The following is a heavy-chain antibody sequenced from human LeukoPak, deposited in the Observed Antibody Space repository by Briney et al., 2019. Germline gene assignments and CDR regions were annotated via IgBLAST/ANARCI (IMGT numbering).Heavy chain of an antibody. CDR1: GFTFSSYA. CDR2: ISGSGGST. V-gene: IGHV3-23*01. CDR3: AKRGDSGSYHYYYYGMDV. Sequence: GGSLRLSCAASGFTFSSYAMSWVRQAPGKGLEWVSAISGSGGSTYYADSVEGRFTISRDNSKNTLYLQMNSLRAEDTAVYYCAKRGDSGSYHYYYYGMDVWGQGTTVTVSS. J-gene: IGHJ6*02. D-gene: IGHD1-26*01.